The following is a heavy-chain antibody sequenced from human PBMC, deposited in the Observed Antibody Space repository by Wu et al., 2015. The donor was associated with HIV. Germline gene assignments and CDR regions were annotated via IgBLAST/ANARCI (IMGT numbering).Heavy chain of an antibody. J-gene: IGHJ3*02. CDR2: ISAYNGNT. CDR3: ARDGNMVRGVINDAFDI. Sequence: QVQLVQSGAEVKKPGSSVKVSCKASGYPFSSYGISWVRQAPGQGLEWMGWISAYNGNTNYAQKLQGRVTMTTDTSTSTAYMELRSLRSDDTAVYYCARDGNMVRGVINDAFDIWGQGTMVTVSS. D-gene: IGHD3-10*01. CDR1: GYPFSSYG. V-gene: IGHV1-18*01.